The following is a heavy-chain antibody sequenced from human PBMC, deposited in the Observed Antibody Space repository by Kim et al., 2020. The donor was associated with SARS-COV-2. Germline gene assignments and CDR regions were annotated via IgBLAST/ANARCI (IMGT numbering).Heavy chain of an antibody. CDR2: IYYSGST. V-gene: IGHV4-30-4*01. D-gene: IGHD4-17*01. J-gene: IGHJ6*02. CDR3: ARDRGYGDYYYYGMDV. Sequence: SETLSLTCTVSCGSISSGDYYWSWIRQPPGKGLEWIGYIYYSGSTYYNPSLKSRVTISVDTSKNQFSLKLSSVTAADTAVYYCARDRGYGDYYYYGMDVWGQGTTVTVSS. CDR1: CGSISSGDYY.